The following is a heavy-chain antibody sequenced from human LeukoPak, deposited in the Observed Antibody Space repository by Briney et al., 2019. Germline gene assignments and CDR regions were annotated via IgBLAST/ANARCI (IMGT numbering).Heavy chain of an antibody. Sequence: GGSLRLSCAASGFTFSDYYMSWIRQAPGKGLEWVSYISSSGSTIYYADSVKGRFTISRDNAKNSLYLQMNSLRAEDTALYYCAKDLSSNTMVRGVIEYYYGMDVWGQGTAVTVSS. V-gene: IGHV3-11*01. CDR2: ISSSGSTI. J-gene: IGHJ6*02. CDR1: GFTFSDYY. CDR3: AKDLSSNTMVRGVIEYYYGMDV. D-gene: IGHD3-10*01.